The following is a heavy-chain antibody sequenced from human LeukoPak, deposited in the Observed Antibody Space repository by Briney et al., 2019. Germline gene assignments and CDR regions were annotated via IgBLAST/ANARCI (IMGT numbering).Heavy chain of an antibody. Sequence: ASVKVSCKAPGYTFTVYAMHWVRQAPGQGPEYMGWIDTNTGNPTYAQGFTGRFVFSLDTSVSTAYLQISSLKAEDTAVYYCVAFDYGDYWGQGTLVTVSS. CDR3: VAFDYGDY. CDR1: GYTFTVYA. J-gene: IGHJ4*01. D-gene: IGHD3-3*01. CDR2: IDTNTGNP. V-gene: IGHV7-4-1*02.